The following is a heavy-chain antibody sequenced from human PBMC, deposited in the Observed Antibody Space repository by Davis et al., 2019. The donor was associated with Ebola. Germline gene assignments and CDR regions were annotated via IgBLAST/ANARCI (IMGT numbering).Heavy chain of an antibody. CDR2: ISAYNGNT. Sequence: ASVKVSCKASGYTFTGYYMHWVRQAPGQGLEWMGWISAYNGNTNYAQKLQGRVTMTTDTSTSTAYMELRSLRPDDTAVYYCARVECGGGDCYYAFDIWGQGTMVTVSS. V-gene: IGHV1-18*04. CDR3: ARVECGGGDCYYAFDI. J-gene: IGHJ3*02. CDR1: GYTFTGYY. D-gene: IGHD2-21*02.